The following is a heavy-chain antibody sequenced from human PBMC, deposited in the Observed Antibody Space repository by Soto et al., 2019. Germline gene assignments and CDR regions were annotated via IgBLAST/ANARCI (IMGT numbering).Heavy chain of an antibody. Sequence: GGSLRLSCAASGFSFSSYDMSWVRQAPPQGLEWVSSISTRGGRTYYAHSVKGRFSISRDNSANAVYLDMDNLRAEDTGIYYCAKEFYYDASGQYSDLYFDSWGQGALVTVSS. J-gene: IGHJ4*02. CDR3: AKEFYYDASGQYSDLYFDS. D-gene: IGHD3-22*01. CDR2: ISTRGGRT. CDR1: GFSFSSYD. V-gene: IGHV3-23*01.